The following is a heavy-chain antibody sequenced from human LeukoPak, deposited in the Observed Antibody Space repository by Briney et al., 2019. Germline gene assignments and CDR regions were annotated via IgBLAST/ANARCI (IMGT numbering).Heavy chain of an antibody. Sequence: GGSLRLSCAASGFTFSNAWMSWVRQAPGKGLEWVGRIKSKTDGGTTDYAAPVKGRFTISRDDSKNTLYLQMNSLKTEDTAMYYCTSSTHPGYYYGMDVWGQGTTVTVSS. V-gene: IGHV3-15*01. CDR1: GFTFSNAW. D-gene: IGHD3-10*01. CDR2: IKSKTDGGTT. CDR3: TSSTHPGYYYGMDV. J-gene: IGHJ6*02.